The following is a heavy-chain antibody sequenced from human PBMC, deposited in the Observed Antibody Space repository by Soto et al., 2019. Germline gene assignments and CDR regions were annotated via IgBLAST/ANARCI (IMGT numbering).Heavy chain of an antibody. V-gene: IGHV3-74*01. CDR3: ARDGEGF. Sequence: LRLSCPASGFTFSSNWMHWVRRVPGRGLVWVARINTDGSETNYVDSVKGRFTVSRDNAKKTLYLQMNSLRVEDTAVYYCARDGEGFWGQGTLVTGSS. D-gene: IGHD2-21*01. J-gene: IGHJ4*02. CDR1: GFTFSSNW. CDR2: INTDGSET.